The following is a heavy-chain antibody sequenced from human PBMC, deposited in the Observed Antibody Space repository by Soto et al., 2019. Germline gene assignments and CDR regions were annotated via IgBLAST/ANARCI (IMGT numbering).Heavy chain of an antibody. D-gene: IGHD6-13*01. CDR3: ARDLGYSSSLGWFDP. CDR2: IYYSGST. J-gene: IGHJ5*02. V-gene: IGHV4-61*01. CDR1: GGSVSSGSYY. Sequence: LSLTCTVSGGSVSSGSYYWSWIRQPPGKGLEWIGYIYYSGSTNYNPSLKSRVTISVDTSKNQFSLKLSSVTAADTAVYYCARDLGYSSSLGWFDPWGQGTLVTVS.